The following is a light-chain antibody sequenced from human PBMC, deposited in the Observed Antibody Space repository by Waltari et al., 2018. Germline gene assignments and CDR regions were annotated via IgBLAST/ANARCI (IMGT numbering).Light chain of an antibody. V-gene: IGLV2-8*01. CDR2: EVS. Sequence: QSALTQPPSASESPGQSVTISCPGTSSDVGGSKYVSWYQQHPGQAPKLLIYEVSKRPSGVPDRFSGSKSGNTASLTVSGLQGEDEADYYCSSYAGSNVVFGGGTKLTVL. CDR3: SSYAGSNVV. J-gene: IGLJ2*01. CDR1: SSDVGGSKY.